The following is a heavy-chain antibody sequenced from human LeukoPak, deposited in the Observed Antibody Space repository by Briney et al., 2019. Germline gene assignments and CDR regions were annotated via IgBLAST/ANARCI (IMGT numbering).Heavy chain of an antibody. CDR2: ISAYNGNT. CDR3: ARAKNWNNLGDYYYYMDV. CDR1: GYTFTDYD. V-gene: IGHV1-18*01. Sequence: ASVRVSCKTSGYTFTDYDITWVRQAPGQGLEWMGWISAYNGNTNYAQKLQGRVTMTTDTSTSTAYMELRSLRSDDTAVYHCARAKNWNNLGDYYYYMDVWGKGTTVTVSS. D-gene: IGHD1/OR15-1a*01. J-gene: IGHJ6*03.